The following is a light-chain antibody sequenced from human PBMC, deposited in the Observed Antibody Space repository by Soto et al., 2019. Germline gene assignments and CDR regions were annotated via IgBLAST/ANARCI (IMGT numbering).Light chain of an antibody. CDR1: SSDVGGYNY. CDR3: CSYAGSDTYA. V-gene: IGLV2-11*01. Sequence: QSALTQPRSVSGSPGQSVTISCTGTSSDVGGYNYVSWYQQHPGKAPKLMIYDVSKRPSGVTDRASGSKSGNTSSLTISGLQAEDEAEYRCCSYAGSDTYAFGTGNKPTDL. J-gene: IGLJ1*01. CDR2: DVS.